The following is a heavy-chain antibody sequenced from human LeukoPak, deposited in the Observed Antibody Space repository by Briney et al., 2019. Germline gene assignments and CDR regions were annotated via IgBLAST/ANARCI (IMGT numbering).Heavy chain of an antibody. V-gene: IGHV1-2*02. CDR3: ARDLGGGRYYFDY. J-gene: IGHJ4*02. CDR2: INPNSGGT. D-gene: IGHD1-26*01. CDR1: GYTFTSYY. Sequence: ASVKASCKASGYTFTSYYMHWVRQAPGQGLEWMGWINPNSGGTNYAQKFQGRVTMTRDTSISTAYMELSRLRSDDTAVYYCARDLGGGRYYFDYWGQGTLVTVSS.